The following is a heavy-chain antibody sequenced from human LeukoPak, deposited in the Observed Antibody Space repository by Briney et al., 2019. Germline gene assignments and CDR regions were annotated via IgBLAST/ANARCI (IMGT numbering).Heavy chain of an antibody. CDR3: AKETNGYNGPVDY. CDR2: INPNSGGT. D-gene: IGHD5-24*01. Sequence: ASVKVSCKASGYTFTCYYMHWVRQAPGQGLEWMGWINPNSGGTNYAQKFQGRVTMTRDTSISTAYMELSRLRSDDTAVYYCAKETNGYNGPVDYWGQGTLVTVSS. CDR1: GYTFTCYY. V-gene: IGHV1-2*02. J-gene: IGHJ4*02.